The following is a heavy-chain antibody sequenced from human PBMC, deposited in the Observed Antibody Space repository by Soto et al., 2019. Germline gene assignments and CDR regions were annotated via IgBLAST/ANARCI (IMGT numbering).Heavy chain of an antibody. CDR3: ARDGYCTNGVCYWAFDI. CDR1: GFTFSDYH. D-gene: IGHD2-8*01. J-gene: IGHJ3*02. CDR2: ISYSGRTI. V-gene: IGHV3-11*01. Sequence: GGSLRLSCAASGFTFSDYHMSWIRQAPGKGLEWVSYISYSGRTIYYADFVKGRFTISRDNAKNSLYLQMNSLRAEDTAVYYCARDGYCTNGVCYWAFDIWGQGTMVTVSS.